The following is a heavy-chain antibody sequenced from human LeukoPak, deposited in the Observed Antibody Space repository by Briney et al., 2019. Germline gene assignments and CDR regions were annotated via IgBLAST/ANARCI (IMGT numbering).Heavy chain of an antibody. Sequence: ASVKVSCKASGYTFTGYYIHWVRQAPGQGLEWMGWINPNSGGTNYAQKFQGRVTMTRDTSITTAYMELSRLTSDDTAVYYCARDPIYGSGSYYSEGWFDPWGQGTQVTVSS. CDR3: ARDPIYGSGSYYSEGWFDP. V-gene: IGHV1-2*02. J-gene: IGHJ5*02. CDR1: GYTFTGYY. CDR2: INPNSGGT. D-gene: IGHD3-10*01.